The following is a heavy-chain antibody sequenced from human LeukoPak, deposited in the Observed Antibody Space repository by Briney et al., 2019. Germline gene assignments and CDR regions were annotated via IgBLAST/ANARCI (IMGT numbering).Heavy chain of an antibody. CDR2: ISGSGSTT. V-gene: IGHV3-23*01. J-gene: IGHJ5*02. Sequence: GETLRLSCAASGFTFRNYGMTWVRQAPGKGLEWVAGISGSGSTTYYGDSVKGRFTISRDNSKNTLYLQINSLRAEDTAVYYCAKDEYWHESWGQGILVTVSS. D-gene: IGHD2/OR15-2a*01. CDR1: GFTFRNYG. CDR3: AKDEYWHES.